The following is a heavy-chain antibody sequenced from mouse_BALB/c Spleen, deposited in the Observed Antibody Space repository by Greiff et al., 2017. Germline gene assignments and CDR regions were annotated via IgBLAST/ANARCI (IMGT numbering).Heavy chain of an antibody. J-gene: IGHJ2*01. V-gene: IGHV1S56*01. Sequence: VQLQQSGPELVKPGASVRISCKASGYTFTSYYIHWVKQRPGQGLEWIGWIYPGNVNTKYNEKFKGKATLTADKSSSTAYMQLSSLTSEDSAVYFCASEGEYYFDYWGQGTTLTVSS. CDR1: GYTFTSYY. CDR3: ASEGEYYFDY. CDR2: IYPGNVNT.